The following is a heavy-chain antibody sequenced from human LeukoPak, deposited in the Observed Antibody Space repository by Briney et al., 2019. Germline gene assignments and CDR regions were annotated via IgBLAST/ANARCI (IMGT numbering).Heavy chain of an antibody. D-gene: IGHD1-26*01. CDR1: GLTFKNYA. Sequence: GGSLRLSCAASGLTFKNYALHWVRQVPGKGLEWLALISYDGSQKYYADSVKGRFSISRDNSKNTVFLQMNSLRVDDTAVYFCARGELGAGNDDFWGQGTLVTVSS. CDR3: ARGELGAGNDDF. V-gene: IGHV3-30-3*01. CDR2: ISYDGSQK. J-gene: IGHJ4*02.